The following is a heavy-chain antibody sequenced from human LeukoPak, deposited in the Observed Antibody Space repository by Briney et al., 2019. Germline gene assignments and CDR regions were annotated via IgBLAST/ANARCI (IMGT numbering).Heavy chain of an antibody. CDR2: ISYDGSNK. V-gene: IGHV3-30*03. Sequence: GGSLRLSCAASGFTFSSYGMHWVRQAPGKGLEWVAVISYDGSNKYYADSVKGRFTISRDNSKNTLYLQMNSLRAEDTAVYYCARVLDVVVTTDAFDIWGQGTMVTVSS. D-gene: IGHD3-22*01. CDR3: ARVLDVVVTTDAFDI. J-gene: IGHJ3*02. CDR1: GFTFSSYG.